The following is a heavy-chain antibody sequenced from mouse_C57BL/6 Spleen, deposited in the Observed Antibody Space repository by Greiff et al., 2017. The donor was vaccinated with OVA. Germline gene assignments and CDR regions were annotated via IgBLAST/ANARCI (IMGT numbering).Heavy chain of an antibody. CDR3: ARHPSKEVYFDY. D-gene: IGHD6-1*01. Sequence: EVKLVESGGDLVKPGGSLKLSCAASGFTFSSYGMSWVRQTPDKRLEWVATISSGGSYTYYPDSVKGRFTISRDNAKNTLYLQMSSLKSEDTAMYYCARHPSKEVYFDYWGQGTTLTVSS. J-gene: IGHJ2*01. V-gene: IGHV5-6*01. CDR1: GFTFSSYG. CDR2: ISSGGSYT.